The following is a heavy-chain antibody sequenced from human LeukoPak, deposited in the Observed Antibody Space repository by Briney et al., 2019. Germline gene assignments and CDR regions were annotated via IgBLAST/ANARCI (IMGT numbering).Heavy chain of an antibody. CDR1: GFTFNSYG. V-gene: IGHV3-30*03. D-gene: IGHD6-13*01. J-gene: IGHJ5*02. CDR2: ISFDGSDK. CDR3: ARGIAAAGPRFDP. Sequence: GGSLRLSCAASGFTFNSYGMLWVRQAPGKGLEWVAVISFDGSDKYYAESVKGRFTISRDNSKNTLYLQMNSLRAEDTAVYYCARGIAAAGPRFDPWGQGTLVSVSS.